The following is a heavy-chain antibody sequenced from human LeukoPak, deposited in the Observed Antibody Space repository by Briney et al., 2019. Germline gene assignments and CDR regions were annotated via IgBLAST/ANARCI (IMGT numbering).Heavy chain of an antibody. CDR1: GGSISGDY. J-gene: IGHJ6*03. Sequence: PSETLSLTCTVSGGSISGDYWSWIRQPAGKGLEWIGRIYSSGRTDYNPSLKSRVPMSVDTSKNQFSLKLNSVTAADTAVYYCARTTTVRGTYYMDVWGKGTTVTISS. D-gene: IGHD3-10*01. CDR3: ARTTTVRGTYYMDV. V-gene: IGHV4-4*07. CDR2: IYSSGRT.